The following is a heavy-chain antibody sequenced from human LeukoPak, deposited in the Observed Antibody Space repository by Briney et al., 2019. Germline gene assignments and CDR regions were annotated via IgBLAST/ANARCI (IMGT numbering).Heavy chain of an antibody. J-gene: IGHJ4*02. CDR1: GFTFSSYG. CDR2: IWYDGSNK. Sequence: GRSLRLSCAASGFTFSSYGMHWVRQAPGKGLEWVAVIWYDGSNKYYADSVKGRFTISRDNSKNTLYLQMNSLRAEDTAIYYCAGGGSWFQTTQPPDYWGQGTLVTVSS. CDR3: AGGGSWFQTTQPPDY. V-gene: IGHV3-33*01. D-gene: IGHD6-13*01.